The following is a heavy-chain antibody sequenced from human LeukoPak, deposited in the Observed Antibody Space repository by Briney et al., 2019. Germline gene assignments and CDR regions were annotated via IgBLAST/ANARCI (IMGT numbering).Heavy chain of an antibody. CDR3: ARDRVIIGTTISYYGMAV. CDR1: GGSISSYH. D-gene: IGHD5-12*01. Sequence: SETLSLTCSVSGGSISSYHWSWIRQPPGKGLEWIGYIYYGGSTNYNPSLKSRVTISIDTSKNQFSLKLTSVTAADTAVYYCARDRVIIGTTISYYGMAVWGQGTTVTVSS. V-gene: IGHV4-59*01. CDR2: IYYGGST. J-gene: IGHJ6*02.